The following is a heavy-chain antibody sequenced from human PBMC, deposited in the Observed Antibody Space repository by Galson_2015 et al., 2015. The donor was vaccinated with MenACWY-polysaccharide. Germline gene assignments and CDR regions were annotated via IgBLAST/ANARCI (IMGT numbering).Heavy chain of an antibody. CDR1: GFTFSSYG. CDR2: IWYDGSNK. Sequence: SLRLSCAASGFTFSSYGMHWVRQAPGKGLEWVALIWYDGSNKYYADSVKGRFTISRDNSKNTLYLQMNSLRAADTAVYYCAGGTALVIDYYYSGMDVWGQGTPVTVSS. V-gene: IGHV3-33*01. D-gene: IGHD5-18*01. J-gene: IGHJ6*02. CDR3: AGGTALVIDYYYSGMDV.